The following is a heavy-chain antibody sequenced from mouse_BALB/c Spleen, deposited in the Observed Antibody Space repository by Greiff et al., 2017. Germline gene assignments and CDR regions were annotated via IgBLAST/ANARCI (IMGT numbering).Heavy chain of an antibody. CDR1: GYTFTSYW. Sequence: QVQLQQPGAELVKPGAPVKLSCKASGYTFTSYWMNWVKQRPGRGLEWIGRIDPSDSETHYNQKFKDKATLTVDTSSSTAYIQLSSVTSEDTAVYYCARGHYGSSYDYWGQGTTLTVSS. CDR3: ARGHYGSSYDY. CDR2: IDPSDSET. J-gene: IGHJ2*01. V-gene: IGHV1-69*02. D-gene: IGHD1-1*01.